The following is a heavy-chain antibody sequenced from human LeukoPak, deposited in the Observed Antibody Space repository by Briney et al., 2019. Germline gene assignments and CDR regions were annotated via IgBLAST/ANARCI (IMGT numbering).Heavy chain of an antibody. J-gene: IGHJ4*02. V-gene: IGHV5-51*01. CDR2: IYPGDSDT. CDR3: AYLSSGSYIWDY. D-gene: IGHD3-10*01. Sequence: GESLEISFQGSGYRFTSYWIGWVRPMPGKGLEWMGIIYPGDSDTRYSPSFQGQVTISADKSISTAYLQWSSLKASDTAMYYCAYLSSGSYIWDYWGQGTLVTVSS. CDR1: GYRFTSYW.